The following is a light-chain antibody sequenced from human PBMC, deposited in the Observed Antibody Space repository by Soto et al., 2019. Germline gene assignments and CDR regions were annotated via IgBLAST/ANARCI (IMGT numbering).Light chain of an antibody. CDR3: QSYDSSLSGWKV. CDR1: SSNIGAGYD. V-gene: IGLV1-40*01. CDR2: DNN. Sequence: QSVLTQPPSVSGAPGQRVTISCTGSSSNIGAGYDVHWYQQLPGTAPKLLIYDNNNRPSGVPDRFSGSKPGTSASLAITGLQAEDEADYYCQSYDSSLSGWKVFGGGTKLTVL. J-gene: IGLJ3*02.